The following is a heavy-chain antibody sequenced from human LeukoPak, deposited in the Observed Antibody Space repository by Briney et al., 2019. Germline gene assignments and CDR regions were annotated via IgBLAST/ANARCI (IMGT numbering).Heavy chain of an antibody. D-gene: IGHD4-17*01. CDR1: GFTFSSYS. V-gene: IGHV3-21*01. CDR3: ARETSPTVTTP. J-gene: IGHJ5*02. Sequence: PGGSLRLSCAASGFTFSSYSMSWVRQAPGKGLEWVSSISSSSSYIYYADSVTGRFTISRDNAKISLYLQMNSLRAEDTAVYYCARETSPTVTTPWGQGTLVTVSS. CDR2: ISSSSSYI.